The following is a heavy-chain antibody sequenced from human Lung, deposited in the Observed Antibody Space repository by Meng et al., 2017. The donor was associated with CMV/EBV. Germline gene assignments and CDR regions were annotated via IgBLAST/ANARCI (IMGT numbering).Heavy chain of an antibody. J-gene: IGHJ6*02. D-gene: IGHD3-3*01. Sequence: SCAASGLTFSSYGMSXVRQAPGKGLEWVSSIGATAGGTYYADSVKGRFTISRDNAKNTLYLQMNSLRAEDTAVYYCARDQRPEYYDFWSGYLGKGGYYGMDVWXQGPTVTVSS. CDR3: ARDQRPEYYDFWSGYLGKGGYYGMDV. CDR2: IGATAGGT. CDR1: GLTFSSYG. V-gene: IGHV3-23*01.